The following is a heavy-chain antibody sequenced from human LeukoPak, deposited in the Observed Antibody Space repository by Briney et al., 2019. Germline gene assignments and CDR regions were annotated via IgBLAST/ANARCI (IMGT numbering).Heavy chain of an antibody. CDR3: ARDWGFDAFDI. V-gene: IGHV3-7*01. Sequence: GSLRLSCAASGFRFSRNWMSWVRQAPGKGLEWVANIKHDGSEKYYVDSVKGRFTISRDNAKNSLHLQMNSLRAEDTAVYYCARDWGFDAFDIWGQGTMVTVSS. CDR1: GFRFSRNW. D-gene: IGHD7-27*01. J-gene: IGHJ3*02. CDR2: IKHDGSEK.